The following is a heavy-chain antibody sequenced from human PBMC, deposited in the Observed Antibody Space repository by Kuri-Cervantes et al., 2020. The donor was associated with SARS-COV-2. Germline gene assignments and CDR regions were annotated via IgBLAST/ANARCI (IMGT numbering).Heavy chain of an antibody. Sequence: GESLKISCAASGFSVSSDYMSWVRQTPGKGLEWVSAISGSGGSTYYADSVKGRFTISRDNSKNTLYLQMNSLRAEDTAVYYCARGYSYPEDYRGQGTLVTVSS. CDR1: GFSVSSDY. CDR2: ISGSGGST. V-gene: IGHV3-23*01. J-gene: IGHJ4*02. D-gene: IGHD5-18*01. CDR3: ARGYSYPEDY.